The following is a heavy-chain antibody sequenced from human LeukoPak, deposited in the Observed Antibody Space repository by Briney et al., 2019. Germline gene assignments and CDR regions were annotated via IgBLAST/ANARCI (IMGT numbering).Heavy chain of an antibody. CDR1: GGSISSGDYY. CDR3: ARDSVVPAAIGANWFDP. Sequence: SETLSLTCTVSGGSISSGDYYWSWIRQPPGKGLEWIGYIYYSGSTYYNPSLKSRVTISVDTSKNQFSLKLSSVTAADTAVYYCARDSVVPAAIGANWFDPWGQGTLVTVSS. CDR2: IYYSGST. V-gene: IGHV4-30-4*01. D-gene: IGHD2-2*02. J-gene: IGHJ5*02.